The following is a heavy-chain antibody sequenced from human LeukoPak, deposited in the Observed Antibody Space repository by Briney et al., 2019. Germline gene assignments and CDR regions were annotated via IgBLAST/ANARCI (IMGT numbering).Heavy chain of an antibody. CDR2: IYPGDSDT. CDR1: GFRFTSYW. Sequence: GESLKISCKGSGFRFTSYWIGWVRQMPGKGLEWMGIIYPGDSDTRYSASFQGQVTISADKSINTAYLQWSSLKASDTAMFYCARRSAGTPYFDYWGQGTLVTVSS. J-gene: IGHJ4*02. D-gene: IGHD1-26*01. CDR3: ARRSAGTPYFDY. V-gene: IGHV5-51*01.